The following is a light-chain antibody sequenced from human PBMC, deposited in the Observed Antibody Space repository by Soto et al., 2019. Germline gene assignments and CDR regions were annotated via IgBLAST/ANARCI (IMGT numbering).Light chain of an antibody. CDR2: KAS. Sequence: DIQMTQSPSTLSASVGDRVTITCRASQSISSWLAWYQQKPGKAPKLLIYKASSLESGVPSRFSGSGSGTQCTLTISSLQPDDFATYYGQQYNSYSPYTFGQGTKLEIK. J-gene: IGKJ2*01. CDR1: QSISSW. CDR3: QQYNSYSPYT. V-gene: IGKV1-5*03.